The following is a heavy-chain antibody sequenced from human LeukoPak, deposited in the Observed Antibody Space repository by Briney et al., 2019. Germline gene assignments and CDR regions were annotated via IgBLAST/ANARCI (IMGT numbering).Heavy chain of an antibody. J-gene: IGHJ5*02. V-gene: IGHV4-4*02. CDR2: IYHSGST. CDR3: ARKASRSWFDP. CDR1: GFTFSSYW. Sequence: GSLRLSCAASGFTFSSYWMHWVRQPPGKGLEWIGEIYHSGSTNYNPSLKSRVTISVDKSKNQFSLKLSSVTAADTAVYYCARKASRSWFDPWGQGTLVTVSS.